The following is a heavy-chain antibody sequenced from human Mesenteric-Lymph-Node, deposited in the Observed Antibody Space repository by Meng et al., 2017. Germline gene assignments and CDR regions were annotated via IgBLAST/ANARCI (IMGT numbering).Heavy chain of an antibody. D-gene: IGHD6-19*01. V-gene: IGHV6-1*01. J-gene: IGHJ4*02. CDR2: TYYRSKWYN. CDR1: WDSVSSNSSA. Sequence: LHQPGPGLVKPSQTPSLTLASSWDSVSSNSSAWNWLRQSPSRGLEWLGRTYYRSKWYNGYAVSVKSRITINPDTSKNQFSLQLNSVTPEDTAMYYCARSGSSGWIDYWGQGTLVTVSS. CDR3: ARSGSSGWIDY.